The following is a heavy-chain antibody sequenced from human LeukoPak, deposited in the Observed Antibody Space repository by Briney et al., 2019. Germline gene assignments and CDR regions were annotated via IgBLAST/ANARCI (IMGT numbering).Heavy chain of an antibody. Sequence: GGSLRLSCAASGFTFSASNINWVRQAPGKGLEWISYISSASYTIYYADSVKGRFTISRDNSENSLYLQMNDLRAEDTAVYYCARDKTEPLQYGDFSGLRTHYFDFWGRGTLVTVSS. V-gene: IGHV3-48*04. J-gene: IGHJ4*02. CDR2: ISSASYTI. CDR1: GFTFSASN. CDR3: ARDKTEPLQYGDFSGLRTHYFDF. D-gene: IGHD7-27*01.